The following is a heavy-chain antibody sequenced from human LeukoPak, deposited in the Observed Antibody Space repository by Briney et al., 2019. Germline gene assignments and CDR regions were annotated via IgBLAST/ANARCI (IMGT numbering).Heavy chain of an antibody. CDR3: ARDGRPYSSGWYVDY. J-gene: IGHJ4*02. CDR1: GYTFTSYD. Sequence: ASVKVSCKASGYTFTSYDISWVRQAPGQGLEWMGIINPSGGSTSYAQKFQGRVTMTRDTSTSTVYMELSSLRSEDTAVYYCARDGRPYSSGWYVDYWGQGTLVTVSS. D-gene: IGHD6-19*01. CDR2: INPSGGST. V-gene: IGHV1-46*01.